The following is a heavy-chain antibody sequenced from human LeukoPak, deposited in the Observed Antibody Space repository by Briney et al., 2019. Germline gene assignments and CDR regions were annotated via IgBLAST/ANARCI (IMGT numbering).Heavy chain of an antibody. V-gene: IGHV3-48*03. Sequence: GGSLRLSCAASGFTFSSYEMNWVRQAPGKGLEWVSYISSSGSTIYYADSVKGRFTISRDNAKNSLYLQMNSLRAEDTAVYYCARDLVTMVRGVMDENFDYWGQGTLVTVSS. CDR2: ISSSGSTI. D-gene: IGHD3-10*01. CDR1: GFTFSSYE. J-gene: IGHJ4*02. CDR3: ARDLVTMVRGVMDENFDY.